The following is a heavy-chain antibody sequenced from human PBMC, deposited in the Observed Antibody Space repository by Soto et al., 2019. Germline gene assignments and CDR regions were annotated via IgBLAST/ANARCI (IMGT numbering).Heavy chain of an antibody. CDR3: AKDGDY. Sequence: GGSLRLSCAAPGFTFSSYGMHWVRQAPGKGLEWVAVISYDGSNKYYADSVKGRFTISRDNSKNTLYLQMNSLRAEDTAVYYCAKDGDYWGQGTLVTVSS. V-gene: IGHV3-30*18. J-gene: IGHJ4*02. CDR2: ISYDGSNK. CDR1: GFTFSSYG.